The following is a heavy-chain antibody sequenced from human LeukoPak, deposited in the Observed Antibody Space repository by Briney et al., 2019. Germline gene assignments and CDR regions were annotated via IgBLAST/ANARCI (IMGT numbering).Heavy chain of an antibody. J-gene: IGHJ3*02. V-gene: IGHV3-21*01. CDR3: ARGTHYSSGHAFDI. CDR1: GFTLSSYS. D-gene: IGHD3-22*01. Sequence: GGSLRLSCAASGFTLSSYSMKWVRQAPWKGLEWVSSISSSSSYIYYADSVKGRFTISGDNAKNSLYLQMNSLRAEDTAVYYCARGTHYSSGHAFDIWGQGTMVTVS. CDR2: ISSSSSYI.